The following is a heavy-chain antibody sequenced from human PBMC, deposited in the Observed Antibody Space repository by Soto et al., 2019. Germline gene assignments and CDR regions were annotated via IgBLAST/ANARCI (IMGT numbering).Heavy chain of an antibody. CDR3: ARGVRDYYYDSSGYPGIDAFDI. Sequence: LSLTCTVSGGSISSGGYYWSWIRQHPGKGLEWIGYIYYSGSTYYNPSLKSRVTISVDTSKNQFSLKLSSVTAADTAVYYCARGVRDYYYDSSGYPGIDAFDIWGQGTMVTVSS. V-gene: IGHV4-31*03. J-gene: IGHJ3*02. D-gene: IGHD3-22*01. CDR2: IYYSGST. CDR1: GGSISSGGYY.